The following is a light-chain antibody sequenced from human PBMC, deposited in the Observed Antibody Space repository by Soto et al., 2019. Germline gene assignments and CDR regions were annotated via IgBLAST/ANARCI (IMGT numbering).Light chain of an antibody. CDR3: QQYYSTPPT. Sequence: DIVMTQSPDSLAVSLGERATINCKPSQSVLYTSNNKNYLAWYQQKAGQPPKVLIYWASTRESGVPDRFSGSGSGTDFTLTISSLQAEDVALYYCQQYYSTPPTFGQGTKVDIK. V-gene: IGKV4-1*01. CDR1: QSVLYTSNNKNY. CDR2: WAS. J-gene: IGKJ1*01.